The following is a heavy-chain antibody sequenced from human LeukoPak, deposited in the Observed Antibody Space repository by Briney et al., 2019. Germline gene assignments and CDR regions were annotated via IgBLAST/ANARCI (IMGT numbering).Heavy chain of an antibody. D-gene: IGHD5-24*01. CDR3: ERARDGHSYFDY. CDR2: IWFDGSDK. CDR1: GFTFSSHA. V-gene: IGHV3-33*01. Sequence: GGSLRLSCAASGFTFSSHAMHWVRQAPGKGLEWVAVIWFDGSDKYHADSVKGRVTISRDNSKNTLFLQMNSLRAEDTAVYYCERARDGHSYFDYWGQGTLVTVSS. J-gene: IGHJ4*02.